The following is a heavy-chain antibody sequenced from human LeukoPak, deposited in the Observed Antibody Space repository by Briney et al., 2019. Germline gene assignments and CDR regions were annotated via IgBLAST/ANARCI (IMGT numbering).Heavy chain of an antibody. CDR3: AKAEYCSSTSCYYFDY. J-gene: IGHJ4*02. CDR1: GFTFDDYA. D-gene: IGHD2-2*01. Sequence: GRSLRLSCAASGFTFDDYAMHWVRQAPGKGLEWVSGISWNSGSIGYADSVKGRFTISRDNAKNSLYLQMNSLRAEDTALYYCAKAEYCSSTSCYYFDYWGQGTLVTVSS. V-gene: IGHV3-9*01. CDR2: ISWNSGSI.